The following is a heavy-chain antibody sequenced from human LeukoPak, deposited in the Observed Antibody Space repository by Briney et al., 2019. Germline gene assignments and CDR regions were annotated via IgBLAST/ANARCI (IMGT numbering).Heavy chain of an antibody. V-gene: IGHV4-39*07. Sequence: KPSETLSLTCTVSGGSISSSSYYWGWIRQPPGKGLEWIGSIYYSGSTYYNPSLKSRVTISVDTSKNQFSLKLSSVTAADTAVYYCARDRWFYYYYMDVWGKGTTVTVSS. CDR3: ARDRWFYYYYMDV. CDR2: IYYSGST. D-gene: IGHD3-10*01. J-gene: IGHJ6*03. CDR1: GGSISSSSYY.